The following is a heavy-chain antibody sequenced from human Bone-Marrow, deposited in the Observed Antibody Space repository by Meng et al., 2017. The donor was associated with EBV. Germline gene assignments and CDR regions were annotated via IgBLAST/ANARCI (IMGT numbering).Heavy chain of an antibody. CDR2: INTNTGYA. V-gene: IGHV7-4-1*02. D-gene: IGHD2-21*01. J-gene: IGHJ4*02. CDR1: GYSLSTFA. Sequence: QVQLVQSGSECKKPGALVKVSCKASGYSLSTFAMNWVRQAPGQGLEWMGWINTNTGYATYAQGFRGRFVFSLETSVSTAYLQINSLKTGDSAIYYCARGLAYGDYGVDYWGQGTLVTVSS. CDR3: ARGLAYGDYGVDY.